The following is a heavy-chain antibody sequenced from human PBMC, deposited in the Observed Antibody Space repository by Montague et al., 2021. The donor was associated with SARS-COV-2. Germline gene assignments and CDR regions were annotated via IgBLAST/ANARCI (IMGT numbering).Heavy chain of an antibody. Sequence: CAISGDSVVDLRRRSEEHTSELQSQFHFVCSPLFKTKWYNDYAVSVRGRVTINPDTSKNQFSLQLNSVTPEDTAIYYCTSGREGNYNVMDVWGQGTTVTVSS. V-gene: IGHV6-1*01. CDR2: PLFKTKWYN. J-gene: IGHJ6*02. CDR1: GDSVVDLRRR. CDR3: TSGREGNYNVMDV. D-gene: IGHD1-1*01.